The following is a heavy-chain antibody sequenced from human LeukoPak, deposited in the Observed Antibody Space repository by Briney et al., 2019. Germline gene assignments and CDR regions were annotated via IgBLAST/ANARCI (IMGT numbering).Heavy chain of an antibody. CDR1: GFTFSYYG. D-gene: IGHD6-19*01. CDR3: AKHLVAGTNY. J-gene: IGHJ4*02. CDR2: ISGSGGST. V-gene: IGHV3-23*01. Sequence: GGSLRLSCAASGFTFSYYGMHWVRQAPGKGLEWVSAISGSGGSTYYADSVKGRFTISRDNSKNTLYLQMNSLRAEDTAVYYCAKHLVAGTNYWGQGTLVTVSS.